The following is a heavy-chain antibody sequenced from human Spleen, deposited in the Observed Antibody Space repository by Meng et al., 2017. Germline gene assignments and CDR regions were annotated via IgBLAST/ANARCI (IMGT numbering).Heavy chain of an antibody. Sequence: SETLSLTCTVSGGSISSGNYYWGWIRQPPGKGLEWIGTIYFSGSTYYSPSLKSRVTISVDTSKKQYSLKLTSVTAADTAVYYCARVLKNYYDRTGYSDAFDIWGQGTMVTVSS. J-gene: IGHJ3*02. CDR2: IYFSGST. V-gene: IGHV4-39*07. CDR3: ARVLKNYYDRTGYSDAFDI. CDR1: GGSISSGNYY. D-gene: IGHD3-22*01.